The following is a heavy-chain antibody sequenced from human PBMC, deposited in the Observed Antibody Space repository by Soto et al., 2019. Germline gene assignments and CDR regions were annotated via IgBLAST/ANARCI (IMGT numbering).Heavy chain of an antibody. D-gene: IGHD2-15*01. CDR1: GGPISSYY. Sequence: SDTLSLTCPVSGGPISSYYWSWFGQPPGRGFEWIGFILYSRSTNTPPAPESRVPRSAHTSNNKFSLKLSAVTAADRALYYCGRCYVEILLFDSWGQGTLVTVSS. CDR3: GRCYVEILLFDS. J-gene: IGHJ4*02. CDR2: ILYSRST. V-gene: IGHV4-59*07.